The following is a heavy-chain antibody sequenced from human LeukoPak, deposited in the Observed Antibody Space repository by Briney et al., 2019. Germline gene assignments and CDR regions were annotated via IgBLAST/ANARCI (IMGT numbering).Heavy chain of an antibody. J-gene: IGHJ6*02. Sequence: ASVKVSCKASGYTFTGYYMHWVRQAPGQGLEWMGRINPNSGGTNYAQKFQGRVTMTRDTSISTAYMELSRLRSDDTAVYYCARGATNYYYYGMDVWGQGTTVTVSS. CDR3: ARGATNYYYYGMDV. CDR1: GYTFTGYY. CDR2: INPNSGGT. V-gene: IGHV1-2*06.